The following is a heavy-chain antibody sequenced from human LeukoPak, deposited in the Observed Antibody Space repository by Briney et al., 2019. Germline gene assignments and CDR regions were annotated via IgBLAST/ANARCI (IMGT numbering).Heavy chain of an antibody. CDR3: AKDRGSYYYGSGSLGFDP. J-gene: IGHJ5*02. D-gene: IGHD3-10*01. V-gene: IGHV3-30-3*01. CDR1: GFTFSNYV. Sequence: GGSLRLSCAASGFTFSNYVMHWVRQAPGKGLEWVAFISSDGSNKYYADSVKGRFTVSRDNSKNTLYLQMNSLRAEDTAVYYCAKDRGSYYYGSGSLGFDPWGQGTLVTVSS. CDR2: ISSDGSNK.